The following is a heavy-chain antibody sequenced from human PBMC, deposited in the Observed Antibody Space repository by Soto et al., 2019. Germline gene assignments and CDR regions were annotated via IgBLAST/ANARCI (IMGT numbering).Heavy chain of an antibody. CDR3: ARRWGSNFDY. Sequence: SETLSLTCTFSGCSISSYYWSWIRQPPGKGLEWIGYIYYSGSTNYNPSLKSRVTISVDTSKNQFSLKLSSVTAADTAVYYCARRWGSNFDYWGQGTLVTVSS. V-gene: IGHV4-59*01. D-gene: IGHD7-27*01. J-gene: IGHJ4*02. CDR1: GCSISSYY. CDR2: IYYSGST.